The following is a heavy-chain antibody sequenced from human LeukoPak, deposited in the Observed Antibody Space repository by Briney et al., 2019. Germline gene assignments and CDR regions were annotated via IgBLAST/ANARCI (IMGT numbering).Heavy chain of an antibody. CDR1: GFFFSAYA. Sequence: GGSLRLSCTTSGFFFSAYAMSWFRQAPGKGLEWVGFIRSKTYGGAIEYAASVKGRFTISRYDSKGIAYLQMNSLKTEDTAVYYCARDQLGGDPDDYYYYYMDVWGKGTTVTVSS. D-gene: IGHD3-16*01. CDR2: IRSKTYGGAI. CDR3: ARDQLGGDPDDYYYYYMDV. V-gene: IGHV3-49*03. J-gene: IGHJ6*03.